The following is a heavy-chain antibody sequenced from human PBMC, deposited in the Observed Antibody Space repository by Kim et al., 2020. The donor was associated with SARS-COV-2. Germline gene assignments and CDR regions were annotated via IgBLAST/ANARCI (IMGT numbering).Heavy chain of an antibody. J-gene: IGHJ6*02. V-gene: IGHV3-11*05. CDR3: ARVFVVVVAGGSSVDRFVDV. Sequence: GGSLRLSCAASGFTFSDYYMSWIRQAPGKGLEWVSYISSSSSYTNYADSVKGRFTISRDNAKNSLYLQMNSLRAEETAVYYCARVFVVVVAGGSSVDRFVDVWGQGTTVTVSS. D-gene: IGHD2-15*01. CDR1: GFTFSDYY. CDR2: ISSSSSYT.